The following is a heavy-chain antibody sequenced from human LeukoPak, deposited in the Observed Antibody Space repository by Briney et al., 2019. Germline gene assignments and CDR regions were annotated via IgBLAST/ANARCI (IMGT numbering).Heavy chain of an antibody. Sequence: PGGSLRLSCAASGFTFSGSAMHWVRQASGKGLEWVGRIRSKANSYATAYAASVKGRFTISRDDSKNTAYLQMNSLKTEDTAVYYCTRQYYDYVWGSLFAFDYWGQGTLVTVSS. CDR1: GFTFSGSA. CDR3: TRQYYDYVWGSLFAFDY. J-gene: IGHJ4*02. CDR2: IRSKANSYAT. D-gene: IGHD3-16*01. V-gene: IGHV3-73*01.